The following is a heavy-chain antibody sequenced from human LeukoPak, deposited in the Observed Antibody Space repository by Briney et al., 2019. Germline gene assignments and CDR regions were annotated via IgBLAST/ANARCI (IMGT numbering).Heavy chain of an antibody. Sequence: GGSLRLSCAASGFTFSSHWMSWVRQAPGKGLEWVANIKQNGLENYYVDSVKGRFSISRDNAKSSLYLQMDSLRAEDTAVYYCGRACCCGSNCYAAAFDVWGQGTVVTVSS. V-gene: IGHV3-7*01. CDR1: GFTFSSHW. CDR3: GRACCCGSNCYAAAFDV. CDR2: IKQNGLEN. J-gene: IGHJ3*01. D-gene: IGHD2-2*01.